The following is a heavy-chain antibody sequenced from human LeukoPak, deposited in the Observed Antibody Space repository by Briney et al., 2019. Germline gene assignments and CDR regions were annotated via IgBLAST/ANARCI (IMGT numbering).Heavy chain of an antibody. J-gene: IGHJ6*03. D-gene: IGHD2-2*01. V-gene: IGHV3-7*01. CDR3: AREKEGYCSRTSCYLDYYYYYMDV. Sequence: GGSLRLSCAASGFTFSSYWMSWVRQAPGKGLEWVANIEQDGSEKYYVDSVKGRFTISRDNAKNSLYLQMNSLRAEDTAVYYCAREKEGYCSRTSCYLDYYYYYMDVWGKGTTVTISS. CDR1: GFTFSSYW. CDR2: IEQDGSEK.